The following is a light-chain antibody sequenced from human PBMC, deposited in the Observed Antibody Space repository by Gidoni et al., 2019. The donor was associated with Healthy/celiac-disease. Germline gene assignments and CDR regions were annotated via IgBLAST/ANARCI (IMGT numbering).Light chain of an antibody. CDR1: ISDVGGYNY. V-gene: IGLV2-14*01. CDR2: DVS. Sequence: QSALTQPASVSVSPGQSITISCTGTISDVGGYNYVSWYQQHPGKAPKLMIYDVSNRPSGVSNRFSGSKSGNTASLTISGLQAEDEADYYCSSYTSSSTLVFGGGTKLTVL. J-gene: IGLJ3*02. CDR3: SSYTSSSTLV.